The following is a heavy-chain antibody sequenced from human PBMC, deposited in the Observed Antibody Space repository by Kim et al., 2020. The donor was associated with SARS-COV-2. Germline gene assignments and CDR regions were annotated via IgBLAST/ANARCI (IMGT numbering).Heavy chain of an antibody. J-gene: IGHJ4*02. CDR1: GFTFSSYA. D-gene: IGHD6-19*01. Sequence: GGSLRLSCAASGFTFSSYAMSWVRQAPGKGLEWVSAISGSGGSTYYADSVKGRFTISRDNSKNTLYLQMNSLRAEDTAVYYCAKLGPGFPGIAVAVDYWGQGTLVTVSS. CDR3: AKLGPGFPGIAVAVDY. V-gene: IGHV3-23*01. CDR2: ISGSGGST.